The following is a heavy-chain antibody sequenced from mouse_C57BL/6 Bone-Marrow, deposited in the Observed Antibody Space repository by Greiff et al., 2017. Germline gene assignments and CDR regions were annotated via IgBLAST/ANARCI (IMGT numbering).Heavy chain of an antibody. V-gene: IGHV1-15*01. J-gene: IGHJ2*01. CDR3: TNYYGSSYPYYFDY. D-gene: IGHD1-1*01. CDR2: IDPETGGT. Sequence: QVQLQQSGAELVRPGASVTLSCTASGYTFTDYEMHWVKQTPVHGLEWIGAIDPETGGTAYNQKFKGKAILTADKSSSTAYMELRSLTSEDSAVYYCTNYYGSSYPYYFDYWGQGTTLTVSS. CDR1: GYTFTDYE.